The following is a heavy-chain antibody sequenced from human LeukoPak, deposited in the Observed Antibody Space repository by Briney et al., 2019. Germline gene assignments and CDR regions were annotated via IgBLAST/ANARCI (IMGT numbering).Heavy chain of an antibody. D-gene: IGHD5-18*01. CDR3: ARHFHSAWFGF. CDR1: GFDFTAYG. V-gene: IGHV5-51*01. CDR2: IYPGGANG. J-gene: IGHJ4*02. Sequence: GESLTFSWKCSGFDFTAYGIAWARQIPGKGLGWMGNIYPGGANGRYTPSFQGQVSMSADKSITTVYLQWSSLKASDTAMYYCARHFHSAWFGFWGQGSLVTVSS.